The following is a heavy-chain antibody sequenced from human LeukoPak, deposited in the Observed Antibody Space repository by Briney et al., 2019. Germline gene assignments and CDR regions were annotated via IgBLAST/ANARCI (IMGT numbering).Heavy chain of an antibody. J-gene: IGHJ5*02. D-gene: IGHD3-16*02. CDR2: IYPGDSDT. CDR1: GYSFTSYW. CDR3: ARGPYYDYVWGSYRHPTWFDP. Sequence: GESLKISCKGSGYSFTSYWIGWVRQMPGKGLEWMGIIYPGDSDTRYSPSFQGQVTISADKSITTAYLQWSSLKASDTAVYYCARGPYYDYVWGSYRHPTWFDPWGQGTLVTVSS. V-gene: IGHV5-51*01.